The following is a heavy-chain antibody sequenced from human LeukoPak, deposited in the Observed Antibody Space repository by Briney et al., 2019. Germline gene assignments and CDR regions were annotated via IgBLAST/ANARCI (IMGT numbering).Heavy chain of an antibody. CDR1: GGSISGSTYY. V-gene: IGHV4-39*01. D-gene: IGHD3/OR15-3a*01. Sequence: PSETLSLTCTVSGGSISGSTYYWGWIRQPPGKGPEWIASIYYTGTTYYSPSLKSRVTISVDTSKNQFSLNVRSVTAADTAVYYCARHGASTSFRTGRIWFDPWGQGTLVTVSS. J-gene: IGHJ5*02. CDR2: IYYTGTT. CDR3: ARHGASTSFRTGRIWFDP.